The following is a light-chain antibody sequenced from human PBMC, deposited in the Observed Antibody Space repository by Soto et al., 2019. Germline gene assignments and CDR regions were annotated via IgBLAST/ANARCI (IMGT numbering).Light chain of an antibody. V-gene: IGKV1-12*01. CDR1: KCISGC. Sequence: DIPMSQSPSSVSASVVDRVTITCRWFKCISGCVGWDQQKPGNAPTLLIYAASTLESGVPSRFSGSGSGKDFTLTITSLQPEDLATYYCQEASRIPITFGRGTRLEIK. CDR2: AAS. J-gene: IGKJ5*01. CDR3: QEASRIPIT.